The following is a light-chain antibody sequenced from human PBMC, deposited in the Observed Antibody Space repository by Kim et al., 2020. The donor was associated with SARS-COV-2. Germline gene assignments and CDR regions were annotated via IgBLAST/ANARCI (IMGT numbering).Light chain of an antibody. J-gene: IGKJ1*01. CDR1: QSIGSW. Sequence: DIQMTQSPSTLSASVGDRVTVSCRASQSIGSWLAWYQQKPGKAPKLLIYKASSLETGVPSRFSGRGSGTDFTLTISSLQPDDFATYFYQHYSDYSMTFDQGTKVDIK. V-gene: IGKV1-5*03. CDR3: QHYSDYSMT. CDR2: KAS.